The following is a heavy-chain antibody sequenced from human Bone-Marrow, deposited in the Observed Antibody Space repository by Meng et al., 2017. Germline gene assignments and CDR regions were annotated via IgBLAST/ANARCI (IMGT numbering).Heavy chain of an antibody. CDR3: ARERVTMIVVVTHAGYFDL. CDR2: IIPIFGTA. CDR1: GGTFSSYA. V-gene: IGHV1-69*13. D-gene: IGHD3-22*01. Sequence: SVKVSCKASGGTFSSYAISWVRQAPGQGLEWMGGIIPIFGTANYAQKFQGRVTITADESTSTAYMELSSLRSEDTAVYYCARERVTMIVVVTHAGYFDLWGHGTLVTVSS. J-gene: IGHJ2*01.